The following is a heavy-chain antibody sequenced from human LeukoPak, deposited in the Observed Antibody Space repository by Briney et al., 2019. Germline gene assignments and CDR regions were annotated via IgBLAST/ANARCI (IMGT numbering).Heavy chain of an antibody. J-gene: IGHJ4*02. CDR2: IKQDGSEK. D-gene: IGHD2-21*02. V-gene: IGHV3-7*01. CDR3: AREGIVVVTATEPFDY. Sequence: PGGSLRLSCAASGFTFSSYWMSWVRQAPGKGLEWVPNIKQDGSEKYYVDSVKGRFTISRDNAKNSLYLQMNSLRAEDTAVYYCAREGIVVVTATEPFDYWGQGTLVTVSS. CDR1: GFTFSSYW.